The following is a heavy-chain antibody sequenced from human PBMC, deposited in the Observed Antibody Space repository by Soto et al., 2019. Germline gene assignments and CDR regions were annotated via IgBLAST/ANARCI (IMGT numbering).Heavy chain of an antibody. CDR3: ARGTITMVRGVTHYYYYGMDV. CDR2: IIPIFGTA. J-gene: IGHJ6*02. D-gene: IGHD3-10*01. V-gene: IGHV1-69*06. Sequence: SVKVSCKASGGTFSSYAISWVRQAPGQGLEWMGGIIPIFGTANYAQKFQGRVTITADKSTSTAYMELSSLRSEDTAVYYCARGTITMVRGVTHYYYYGMDVWGQGTTVTVSS. CDR1: GGTFSSYA.